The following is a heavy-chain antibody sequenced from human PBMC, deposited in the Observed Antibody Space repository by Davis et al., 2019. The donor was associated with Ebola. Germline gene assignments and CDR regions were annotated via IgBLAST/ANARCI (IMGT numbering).Heavy chain of an antibody. CDR3: AKGDRVDP. CDR1: GFTFRTYG. J-gene: IGHJ5*02. D-gene: IGHD3-16*02. V-gene: IGHV3-30*18. Sequence: SCAASGFTFRTYGMHWVRQAPGKGLEWVAVTSYDGSIKYYADSVKGRFTISRDNSKNMLYLQMNSLRAEDTAVYYCAKGDRVDPWGQGTLVIVSS. CDR2: TSYDGSIK.